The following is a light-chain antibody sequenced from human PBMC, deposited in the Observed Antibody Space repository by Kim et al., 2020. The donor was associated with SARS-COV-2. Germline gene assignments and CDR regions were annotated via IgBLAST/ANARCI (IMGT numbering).Light chain of an antibody. CDR1: NIGSKS. Sequence: SSELTQPPSVSVAPGKTATITCEGDNIGSKSVHWYQQKPGQAPLLVVYDDSDRPSGIPERFSGSNSMNTATLTISRVEAGDEADYYCQLWHNVFDHVVFGGGTQLTVL. V-gene: IGLV3-21*03. J-gene: IGLJ2*01. CDR2: DDS. CDR3: QLWHNVFDHVV.